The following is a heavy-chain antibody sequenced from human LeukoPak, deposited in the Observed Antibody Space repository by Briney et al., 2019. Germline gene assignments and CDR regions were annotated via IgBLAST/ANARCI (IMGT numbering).Heavy chain of an antibody. CDR1: GFTFSIYA. J-gene: IGHJ4*02. D-gene: IGHD3-22*01. Sequence: GGSLRLSCAASGFTFSIYAMSWVRQAPGRGLQWVSSITSRGESTWHVDSVKGRFTITRDNSENTLYLQMHSLRAEDTAVYYCARDRPNYYGSDGHYYRRDGDYWGRGTLVSVSS. CDR3: ARDRPNYYGSDGHYYRRDGDY. V-gene: IGHV3-23*01. CDR2: ITSRGEST.